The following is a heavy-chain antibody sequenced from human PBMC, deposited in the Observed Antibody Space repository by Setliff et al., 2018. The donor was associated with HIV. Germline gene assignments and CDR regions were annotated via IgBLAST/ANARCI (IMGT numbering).Heavy chain of an antibody. J-gene: IGHJ6*02. CDR1: GYTFSSYG. D-gene: IGHD3-22*01. Sequence: ASVKVSCKASGYTFSSYGISWVRQAPGQGLEWMGWISGFNGKINYAQKLQGRVTMTTDTSTSTAYMELRSLRSDDTAVYYCAREIGDYYDSSGYYPPTDYYYGMDVWGQGTTVTVSS. CDR2: ISGFNGKI. CDR3: AREIGDYYDSSGYYPPTDYYYGMDV. V-gene: IGHV1-18*01.